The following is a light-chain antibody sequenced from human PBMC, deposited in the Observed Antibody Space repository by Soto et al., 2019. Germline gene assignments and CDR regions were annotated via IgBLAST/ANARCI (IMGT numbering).Light chain of an antibody. J-gene: IGLJ1*01. CDR3: SSYTVSRTYV. CDR2: NVY. Sequence: QSVLTQPASVSGCPGQSITMSCTGTSSDVGAFNFVSWHQQHPGKAPKLMIYNVYDRPSGVSYRFSGSKYGNTASLTISGLQGEDEADYYCSSYTVSRTYVFGTGTKV. V-gene: IGLV2-14*03. CDR1: SSDVGAFNF.